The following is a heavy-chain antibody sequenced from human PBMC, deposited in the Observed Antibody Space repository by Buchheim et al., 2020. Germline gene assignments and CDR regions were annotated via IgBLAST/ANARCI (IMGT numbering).Heavy chain of an antibody. D-gene: IGHD1-26*01. CDR2: ISSSGSTI. CDR1: GFTFSSYE. CDR3: AREFKSGSYGIFSAFDI. Sequence: EVQLVESGGGLVQPGGSLRLSCAASGFTFSSYEMNWVRQATGKGLEWVSYISSSGSTIYYADSVKGRFTISRDHAKNSLYLQMNSLRAEDTAVYYCAREFKSGSYGIFSAFDIWGQGT. V-gene: IGHV3-48*03. J-gene: IGHJ3*02.